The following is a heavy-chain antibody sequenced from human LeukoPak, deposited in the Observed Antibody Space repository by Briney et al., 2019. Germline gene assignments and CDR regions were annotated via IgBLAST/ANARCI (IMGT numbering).Heavy chain of an antibody. J-gene: IGHJ3*02. D-gene: IGHD5-18*01. CDR1: GYTFTSYD. Sequence: EASVKVSCKASGYTFTSYDINWVRQATGQGLEWMGWMNPNSGNTGYAQKFQGRVTMTSTTSISTAYMELSSLRFEDTAVYYCARVRGYSYGYGSIDAFDIWGQGTMVTVSS. CDR2: MNPNSGNT. CDR3: ARVRGYSYGYGSIDAFDI. V-gene: IGHV1-8*01.